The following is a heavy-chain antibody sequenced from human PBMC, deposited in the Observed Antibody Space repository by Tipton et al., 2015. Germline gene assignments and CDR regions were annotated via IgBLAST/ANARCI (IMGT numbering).Heavy chain of an antibody. J-gene: IGHJ6*02. D-gene: IGHD6-19*01. CDR3: ARTTSGWYRSRYCGMDV. CDR2: IYYNGRT. V-gene: IGHV4-39*01. Sequence: TLSLTCTVSGGSISSSIYFWGWIRQPPGKGLEWIGSIYYNGRTYYNPSLKSRVTISVDTAKDQFSLKLISVTAADTAVYYCARTTSGWYRSRYCGMDVWGQGTTVTVSS. CDR1: GGSISSSIYF.